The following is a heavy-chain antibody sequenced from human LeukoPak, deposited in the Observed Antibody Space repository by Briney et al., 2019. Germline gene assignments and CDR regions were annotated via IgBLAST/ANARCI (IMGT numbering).Heavy chain of an antibody. J-gene: IGHJ4*02. CDR3: AREVITMVRGVDY. V-gene: IGHV4-34*01. Sequence: SETLSLTCAVYGGSFSGYYWSWIRQPPGKGLEWIGEINHSGSTNYNPSLKSRVTISVDTSKNQFSLKLNSVTATDTAVYYCAREVITMVRGVDYWGQGILVTVSS. CDR2: INHSGST. CDR1: GGSFSGYY. D-gene: IGHD3-10*01.